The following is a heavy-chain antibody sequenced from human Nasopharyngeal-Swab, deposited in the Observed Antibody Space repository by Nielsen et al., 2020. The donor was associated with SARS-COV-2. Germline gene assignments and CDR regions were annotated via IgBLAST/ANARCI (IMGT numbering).Heavy chain of an antibody. CDR3: ARGGTRYGSGSYYRLIYGMDA. CDR1: GGSFSGYY. Sequence: SETLSLTCAVYGGSFSGYYWSWIRQPPGKGLEWIGEINHSGSTNYNPSLKSRVTISVDTSKNQFPLKLSSVTAADTAIYYCARGGTRYGSGSYYRLIYGMDAWGQGTTVTVSS. CDR2: INHSGST. V-gene: IGHV4-34*01. D-gene: IGHD3-10*01. J-gene: IGHJ6*02.